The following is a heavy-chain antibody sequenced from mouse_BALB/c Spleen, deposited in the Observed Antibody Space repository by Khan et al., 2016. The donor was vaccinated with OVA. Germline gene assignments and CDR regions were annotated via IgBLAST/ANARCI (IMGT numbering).Heavy chain of an antibody. V-gene: IGHV2-6-5*01. CDR3: ATSVWSYYYTLDY. J-gene: IGHJ4*01. CDR1: GFSLSDYG. CDR2: IWGGGST. Sequence: VELVESGPGLVAPSQNLSITCTVSGFSLSDYGVSWIRQTPGKGLEWLGVIWGGGSTYYNSALKSRLSISKDNSNSQAVLKIISLQRDDKTMFFSATSVWSYYYTLDYWGQGTSVTVSS.